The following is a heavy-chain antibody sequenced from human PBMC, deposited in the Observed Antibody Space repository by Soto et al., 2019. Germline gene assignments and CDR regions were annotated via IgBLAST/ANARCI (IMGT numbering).Heavy chain of an antibody. Sequence: TSETLSLTCTVSGGSISSYYWSWIRQPPGKGLEWIGYIYYSGSTNYNPSLKSRVTISVDTSKNQFSLKLSSVTAADTAVYYCARHSSHIDYFDYWGQGTLVTVSS. V-gene: IGHV4-59*08. CDR1: GGSISSYY. CDR3: ARHSSHIDYFDY. D-gene: IGHD2-21*01. CDR2: IYYSGST. J-gene: IGHJ4*02.